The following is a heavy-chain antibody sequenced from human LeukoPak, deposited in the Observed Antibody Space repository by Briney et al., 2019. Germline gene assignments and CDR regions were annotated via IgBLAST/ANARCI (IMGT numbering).Heavy chain of an antibody. CDR1: GLTVSNNY. CDR2: IYSGGGT. Sequence: GGSLRLSCAASGLTVSNNYMSWVRQAPGRGLEYISVIYSGGGTFYSGSVRGRFTISRDDSKNTLYLQMNSLRADDTAVYFRARGGGLDVWGQGATVTVSS. CDR3: ARGGGLDV. D-gene: IGHD3-16*01. J-gene: IGHJ6*02. V-gene: IGHV3-53*01.